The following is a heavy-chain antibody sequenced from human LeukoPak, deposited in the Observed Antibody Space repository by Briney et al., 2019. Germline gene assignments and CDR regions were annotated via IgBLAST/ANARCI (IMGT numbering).Heavy chain of an antibody. V-gene: IGHV1-69*13. CDR3: AREGPPGRGDFWSGYFDY. CDR2: IIPIFGTA. Sequence: ASVKVSCKASGGTFSSYAISWVRQAPGQGLEWMGGIIPIFGTANYAQKFQGRVTITADESTSTAYMELSSLRSEDTAVYYCAREGPPGRGDFWSGYFDYWGQGTLVTVSS. D-gene: IGHD3-3*01. J-gene: IGHJ4*02. CDR1: GGTFSSYA.